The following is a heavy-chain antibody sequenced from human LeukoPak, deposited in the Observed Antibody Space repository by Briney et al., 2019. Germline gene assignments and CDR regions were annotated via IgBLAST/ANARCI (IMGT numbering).Heavy chain of an antibody. V-gene: IGHV1-3*03. CDR1: AYTFTSYA. J-gene: IGHJ5*02. Sequence: GSVKVSCKASAYTFTSYAMHWVRQAPGQRREGMGWINADNGNTKYSQEVQGRVTITRDTCASTAYMELSSLRSEDMAVYYCARGADVDIVATIRDWFDPWGQGTLVTVSS. CDR3: ARGADVDIVATIRDWFDP. CDR2: INADNGNT. D-gene: IGHD5-12*01.